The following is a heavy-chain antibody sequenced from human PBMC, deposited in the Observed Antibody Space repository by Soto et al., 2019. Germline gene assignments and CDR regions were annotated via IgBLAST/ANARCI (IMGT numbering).Heavy chain of an antibody. D-gene: IGHD2-15*01. CDR1: GGSISSSSYY. J-gene: IGHJ6*02. CDR2: IYYSGST. CDR3: ASVVAYYGMDV. V-gene: IGHV4-39*01. Sequence: QLQLQESGPGLVKPSETLSLTCTVSGGSISSSSYYWGWIRQPPGKGLEWIGSIYYSGSTYYNPSLKSRVTISVDTSKNQFALKLSSVTAADTAVYYCASVVAYYGMDVWGQGTTVTVSS.